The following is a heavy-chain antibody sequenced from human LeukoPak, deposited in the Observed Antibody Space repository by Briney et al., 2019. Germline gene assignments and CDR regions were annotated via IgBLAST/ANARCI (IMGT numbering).Heavy chain of an antibody. CDR1: GGSFSGYY. D-gene: IGHD4-11*01. Sequence: SETLSLTCAVYGGSFSGYYWSWIRQPPGKGLEWIGEINHSGSTNYNPSLKSRVTISVDTSKNQFSLKLSSVTAADTAVYYCARGQYYFDYWGQGTLVTVSS. J-gene: IGHJ4*02. CDR3: ARGQYYFDY. V-gene: IGHV4-34*01. CDR2: INHSGST.